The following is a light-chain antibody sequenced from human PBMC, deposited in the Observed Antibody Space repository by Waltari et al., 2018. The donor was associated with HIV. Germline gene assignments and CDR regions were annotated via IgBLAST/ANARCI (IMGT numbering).Light chain of an antibody. CDR1: SSNIRAGYF. J-gene: IGLJ3*02. CDR2: SDI. CDR3: QSYDRSLSASV. Sequence: QSVLTQPPSVSGVPGQRVTISCTGSSSNIRAGYFVHWYQQLPGTAPTLLSYSDINRPSGVPDRFSGTKSGNSASLAITGLQAEDEADYYCQSYDRSLSASVFGGGTKLTVL. V-gene: IGLV1-40*01.